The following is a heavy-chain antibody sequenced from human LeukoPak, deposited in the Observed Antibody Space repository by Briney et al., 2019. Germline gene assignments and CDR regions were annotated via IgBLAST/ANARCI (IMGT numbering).Heavy chain of an antibody. CDR3: AKPWGLYGSGSYYNGFDY. CDR1: GFTVSSNY. V-gene: IGHV3-53*01. J-gene: IGHJ4*02. CDR2: IYYGGST. Sequence: PGGSLRLSCAASGFTVSSNYMSWVRQAPGKGLEWVSIIYYGGSTYYADSVKGRFTISRDNSKNTLYLQMNSLRAEDTAVYYCAKPWGLYGSGSYYNGFDYWGQGTLVTVSS. D-gene: IGHD3-10*01.